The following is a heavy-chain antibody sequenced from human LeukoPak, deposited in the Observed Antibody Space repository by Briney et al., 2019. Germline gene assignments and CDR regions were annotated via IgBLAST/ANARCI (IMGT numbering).Heavy chain of an antibody. CDR3: AREWKDSSGWPRFDY. V-gene: IGHV3-21*01. D-gene: IGHD6-19*01. J-gene: IGHJ4*02. Sequence: PGGSLRLSCAASGFTFSRYNMNWVRQAPGKGLEWVSSISSSSSYIYYADSVKGRFTISRDNAKNSLYLQMNSLRAEDTAVYCCAREWKDSSGWPRFDYWGQGTLVTVSS. CDR2: ISSSSSYI. CDR1: GFTFSRYN.